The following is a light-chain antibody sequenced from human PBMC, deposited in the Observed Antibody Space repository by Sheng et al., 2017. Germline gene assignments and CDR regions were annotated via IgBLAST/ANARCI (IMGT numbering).Light chain of an antibody. CDR3: QTWGTGTVV. V-gene: IGLV4-69*02. CDR1: SGHSSYA. Sequence: QLVLTQSPSASASLGASVKLTCTLSSGHSSYAIAWHQHQSEKGPRYLMKVNSDGSHTKGDGIPDRFSGSSSGAERYLTISSLQSDDEADYYCQTWGTGTVVFGGGTKLTVL. J-gene: IGLJ2*01. CDR2: VNSDGSH.